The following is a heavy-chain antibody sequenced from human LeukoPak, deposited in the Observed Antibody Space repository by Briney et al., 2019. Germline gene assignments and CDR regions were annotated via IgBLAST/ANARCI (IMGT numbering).Heavy chain of an antibody. CDR2: ISGSGNST. J-gene: IGHJ4*02. CDR1: GLTFSGSA. D-gene: IGHD2-15*01. Sequence: GGSLRLSCAASGLTFSGSAMSWVRQAPGKGLEWVSLISGSGNSTYYADSVKGRFTISRDNSKNTLYLQMNSLRAEDTAVYYCAKVLVLVSANRYYFDYWGQETLVTVSS. V-gene: IGHV3-23*01. CDR3: AKVLVLVSANRYYFDY.